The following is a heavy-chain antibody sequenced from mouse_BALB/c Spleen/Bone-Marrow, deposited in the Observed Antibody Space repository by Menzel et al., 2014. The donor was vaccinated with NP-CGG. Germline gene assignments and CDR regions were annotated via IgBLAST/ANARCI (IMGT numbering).Heavy chain of an antibody. CDR3: ARWLLQSFDV. D-gene: IGHD2-3*01. V-gene: IGHV1S81*02. CDR2: IIPSNGRT. CDR1: GYTFTSYW. Sequence: QVQLQQSGAELVKPGASVKLSCKASGYTFTSYWMHWVKQRPGQGLEWIGEIIPSNGRTNYNEKFKSKATLTVDKSSNTAYMHLSSLTSEDSAVYYCARWLLQSFDVWGAGTPVTVSS. J-gene: IGHJ1*01.